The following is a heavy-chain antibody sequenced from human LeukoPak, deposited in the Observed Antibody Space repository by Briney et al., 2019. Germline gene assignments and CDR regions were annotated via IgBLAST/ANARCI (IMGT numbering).Heavy chain of an antibody. Sequence: GGSLRLSCAASGFTFSSYEMNWVRQAPGKGLEWVPYISSTGSTIYYADSVKGRFTISRDNAKNSLYLQMNSLRAEDTAVYYCARPIFTAMITPGYWSQGTLVTVSS. CDR1: GFTFSSYE. CDR3: ARPIFTAMITPGY. J-gene: IGHJ4*02. CDR2: ISSTGSTI. D-gene: IGHD5-18*01. V-gene: IGHV3-48*03.